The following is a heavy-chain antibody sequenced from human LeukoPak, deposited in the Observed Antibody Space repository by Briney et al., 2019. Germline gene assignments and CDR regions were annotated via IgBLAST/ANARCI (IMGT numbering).Heavy chain of an antibody. CDR3: AKDRSGGGYGSGSYIDY. CDR1: GFTFSSYA. V-gene: IGHV3-23*01. Sequence: GGSLRLSCAASGFTFSSYAMSWVRQAPGKGLEWVSGFSVSGGTTNYADSVKGRFTISRDNSKNTLYLQMNSLRAEDTAVYYCAKDRSGGGYGSGSYIDYWGQGTLVTVSS. J-gene: IGHJ4*02. CDR2: FSVSGGTT. D-gene: IGHD3-10*01.